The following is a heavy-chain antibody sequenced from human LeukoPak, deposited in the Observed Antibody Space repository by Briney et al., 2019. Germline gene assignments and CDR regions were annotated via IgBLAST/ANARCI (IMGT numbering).Heavy chain of an antibody. Sequence: GGSLRLSCAASGFTLNDYYMSWIRQAPGKGLEWLSYINIGGTNTHYADSVKSRFTISRDNAKKSLYLEMNNLRAEDTAVYYCATDGAGFDTWGQGVLVTVSS. V-gene: IGHV3-11*01. CDR2: INIGGTNT. J-gene: IGHJ5*02. CDR3: ATDGAGFDT. CDR1: GFTLNDYY.